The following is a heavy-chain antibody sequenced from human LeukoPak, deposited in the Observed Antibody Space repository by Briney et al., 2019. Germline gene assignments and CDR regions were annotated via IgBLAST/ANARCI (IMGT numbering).Heavy chain of an antibody. Sequence: GSLRLSCAASGFTFSSYEMNWVRQAPGKGLEWVSYISSSGSTIYYADSVKGRFTISRDNAKNSLYLQMNSLRAEDTAVYYCARDSDYSGCDPWGQGTLVTVSS. CDR1: GFTFSSYE. J-gene: IGHJ5*02. CDR2: ISSSGSTI. D-gene: IGHD3-10*01. CDR3: ARDSDYSGCDP. V-gene: IGHV3-48*03.